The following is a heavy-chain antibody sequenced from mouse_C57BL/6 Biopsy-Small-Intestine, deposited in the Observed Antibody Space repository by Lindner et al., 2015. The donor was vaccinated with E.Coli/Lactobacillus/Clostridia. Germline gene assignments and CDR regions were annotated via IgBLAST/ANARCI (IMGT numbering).Heavy chain of an antibody. Sequence: VQLQESGPGLVAPSQNLSITCTVSGFSLTSYGVDWVRQSPGKGLEWLGVIWGVGTTNYNSALKSRLSISKDNSKSQVFLKMNSLQTDDTAMYYCARVAPRLGYAMDYWGQGTSVTVSS. J-gene: IGHJ4*01. V-gene: IGHV2-6*01. D-gene: IGHD1-1*01. CDR3: ARVAPRLGYAMDY. CDR1: GFSLTSYG. CDR2: IWGVGTT.